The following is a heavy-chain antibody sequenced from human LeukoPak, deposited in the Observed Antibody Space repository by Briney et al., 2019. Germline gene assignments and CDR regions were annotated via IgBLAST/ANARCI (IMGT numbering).Heavy chain of an antibody. CDR1: GFTFSNAW. J-gene: IGHJ4*02. D-gene: IGHD4-17*01. CDR2: MYNNGNT. CDR3: ARVGGDRVAY. V-gene: IGHV3-53*01. Sequence: PGGSLRLSCAASGFTFSNAWMSWVRQAPGKGLEWVSVMYNNGNTHYADSVKGRFTISRDNVKNMLHLQMNSLRPEDTAVYYCARVGGDRVAYWGQGTLVTVSS.